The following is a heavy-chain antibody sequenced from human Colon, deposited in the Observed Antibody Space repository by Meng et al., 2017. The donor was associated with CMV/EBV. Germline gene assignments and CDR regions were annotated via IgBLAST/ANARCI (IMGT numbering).Heavy chain of an antibody. V-gene: IGHV3-9*01. CDR2: LHCRNGRI. Sequence: SLKISCTARGFTCSGHAIHWFRQPPGKGLEWVSGLHCRNGRIGYADSVKGRFTVTRDDAKNSIYLQMNSLRPEDTALYSCGRGINPGGFDDWGQGTLVTVSS. J-gene: IGHJ5*02. D-gene: IGHD3-10*01. CDR1: GFTCSGHA. CDR3: GRGINPGGFDD.